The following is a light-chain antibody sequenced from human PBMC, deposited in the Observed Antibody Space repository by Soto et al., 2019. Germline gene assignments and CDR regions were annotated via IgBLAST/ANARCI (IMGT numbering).Light chain of an antibody. Sequence: QSVLTQPPSVSGAPGQRVTISCTGSSSNIGAGYDVYWYQQLPGTAPKLLIYGNTNRPSGVPDRFSGSKSATSASLAITGLQAEDEADYYCQSYDSSLTGSVVFGGGTQLTVL. V-gene: IGLV1-40*01. J-gene: IGLJ2*01. CDR2: GNT. CDR3: QSYDSSLTGSVV. CDR1: SSNIGAGYD.